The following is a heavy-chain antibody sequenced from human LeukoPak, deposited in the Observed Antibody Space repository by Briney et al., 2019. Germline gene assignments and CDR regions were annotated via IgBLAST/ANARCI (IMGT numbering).Heavy chain of an antibody. Sequence: ASVKVSCKASGYTFTSYGISWVRQAPGQGLEWIGWISAYNGNTNYAQKLQGRVTMTTDTSTSTAYMELRSLRSDDTAVYYCARGSLFSSSSWYVWFDPWGQGTLVTVSS. CDR2: ISAYNGNT. CDR3: ARGSLFSSSSWYVWFDP. CDR1: GYTFTSYG. J-gene: IGHJ5*02. V-gene: IGHV1-18*01. D-gene: IGHD6-13*01.